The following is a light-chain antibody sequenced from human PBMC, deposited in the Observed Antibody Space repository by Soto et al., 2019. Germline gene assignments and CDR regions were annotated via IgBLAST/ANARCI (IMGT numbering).Light chain of an antibody. CDR2: GAS. V-gene: IGKV3-15*01. J-gene: IGKJ3*01. CDR3: QQYGSSPFT. CDR1: QGIGST. Sequence: EIVMTQSPATLSVSPGEGATLSCRASQGIGSTLAWYQQKPGQTPRLLIYGASTRATGVPARFSGSASGTEFTLTITSLQSEDFAVYYCQQYGSSPFTFGPGTKVDIK.